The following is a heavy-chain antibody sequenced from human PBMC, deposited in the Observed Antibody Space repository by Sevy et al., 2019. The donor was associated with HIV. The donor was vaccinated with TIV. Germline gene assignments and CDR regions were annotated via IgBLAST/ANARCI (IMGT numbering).Heavy chain of an antibody. Sequence: ASLKVSCKASGYTFSSYGISWVRQAPGQGLEWMGWISGYNGNTNFAQKLQGRVTMTTDTSTSTAYMEVRSLRSDDTAVYYCARAEYLNWFDPWGQGTMVTVSS. J-gene: IGHJ5*02. D-gene: IGHD2-2*01. CDR1: GYTFSSYG. CDR2: ISGYNGNT. CDR3: ARAEYLNWFDP. V-gene: IGHV1-18*01.